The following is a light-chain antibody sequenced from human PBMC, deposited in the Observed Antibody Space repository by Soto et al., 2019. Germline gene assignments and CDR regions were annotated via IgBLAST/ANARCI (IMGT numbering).Light chain of an antibody. V-gene: IGKV1-5*01. CDR3: QEYHTYSHT. Sequence: DIPVTQSPPSLSASVGDRVTISCRANESLISWLAWYQQKPGKAPRLLIYDASNLETGVPSRFSGSGFGTDFTLTISGLQPDDFATYYCQEYHTYSHTFGQGTKLEI. CDR2: DAS. CDR1: ESLISW. J-gene: IGKJ2*01.